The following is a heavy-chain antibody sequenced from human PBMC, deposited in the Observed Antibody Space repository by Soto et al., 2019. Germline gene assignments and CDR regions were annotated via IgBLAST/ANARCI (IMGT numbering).Heavy chain of an antibody. J-gene: IGHJ6*02. CDR3: ARVQCTGGSCFSSYYYYYGMDV. Sequence: PGGSLRLSCAASGFTFTSYAMIWVRQAPGKGLEWVSAISGSGGSTYYADSVKGRFTISRDNPKNTVYLQMNSLRAEDTAVYYCARVQCTGGSCFSSYYYYYGMDVWGQGTTVTVSS. CDR1: GFTFTSYA. CDR2: ISGSGGST. D-gene: IGHD2-15*01. V-gene: IGHV3-23*01.